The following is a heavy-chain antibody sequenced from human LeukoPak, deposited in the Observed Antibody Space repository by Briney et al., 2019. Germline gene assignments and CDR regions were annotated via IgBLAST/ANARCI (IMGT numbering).Heavy chain of an antibody. D-gene: IGHD4-23*01. Sequence: HRASVKVSCKASGYIFTEYGMNWVRQAPGQGLEWMGIINPSGGSTSYAQKFQGRVTMTRDMSTSTVYMELSSLRSEDTAVYYCARERGNFDPWGQGTLVTVSS. J-gene: IGHJ5*02. CDR3: ARERGNFDP. V-gene: IGHV1-46*01. CDR2: INPSGGST. CDR1: GYIFTEYG.